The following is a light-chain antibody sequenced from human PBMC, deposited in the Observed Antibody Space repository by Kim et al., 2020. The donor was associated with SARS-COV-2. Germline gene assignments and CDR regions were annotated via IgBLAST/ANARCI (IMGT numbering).Light chain of an antibody. CDR2: DIS. J-gene: IGLJ1*01. CDR3: SSDTSRSRYV. Sequence: QSALTQPASVSGSPGQSITISCTGTSSDVGGYNYVSWYQQHPGKAPQLMIYDISQRPSGASNRFSGSKSGKTASPTISGLQAEDEDDYYCSSDTSRSRYVFGAGTKVTVL. V-gene: IGLV2-14*01. CDR1: SSDVGGYNY.